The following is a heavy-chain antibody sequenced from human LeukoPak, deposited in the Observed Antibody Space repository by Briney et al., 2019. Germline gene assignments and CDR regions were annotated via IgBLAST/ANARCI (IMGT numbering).Heavy chain of an antibody. D-gene: IGHD3-10*01. CDR1: GGSISSSSYH. CDR3: ARRSSGSYFY. J-gene: IGHJ4*02. CDR2: IYYSGST. V-gene: IGHV4-39*01. Sequence: SETLSLTCTVSGGSISSSSYHWGWIRQPPGKGLEWIGSIYYSGSTYYNPSLKSRVTISVDTSKNQFSLKLSSVTAADTAVYYCARRSSGSYFYWGQGTLVTVSS.